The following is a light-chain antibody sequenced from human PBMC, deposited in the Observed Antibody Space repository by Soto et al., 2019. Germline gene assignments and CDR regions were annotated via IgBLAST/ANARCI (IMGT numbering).Light chain of an antibody. J-gene: IGKJ1*01. Sequence: EIVLTQSPGTLSLSPGERATLSCRASQSVSNNYLAWYQQKPGQAPRLLIYGASNRATGIPDRFSGSGSGTDFTLTISRLEPEDFAVYYCQQYGSSGTFGQGTNVDNK. CDR1: QSVSNNY. CDR3: QQYGSSGT. CDR2: GAS. V-gene: IGKV3-20*01.